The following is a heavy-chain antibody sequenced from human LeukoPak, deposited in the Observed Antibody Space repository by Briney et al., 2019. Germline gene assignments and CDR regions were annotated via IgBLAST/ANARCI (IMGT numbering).Heavy chain of an antibody. D-gene: IGHD4-23*01. CDR1: GFTFGDYA. J-gene: IGHJ4*02. CDR2: VRVKGYGATT. V-gene: IGHV3-49*04. CDR3: TRGGYGGGSFDY. Sequence: GGSLRLSCTASGFTFGDYAMSWVRQAPGKGLEWVGFVRVKGYGATTEYAVSVKGRFTISRDDSKSIAYLRMNSLKTDDTGVYYCTRGGYGGGSFDYWGQGTLVTVSS.